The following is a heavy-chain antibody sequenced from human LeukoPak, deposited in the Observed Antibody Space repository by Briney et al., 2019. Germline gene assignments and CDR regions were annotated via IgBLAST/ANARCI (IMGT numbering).Heavy chain of an antibody. CDR3: AKDRPNYYGSNGHYYRRDGDY. CDR1: GFTFSIYA. CDR2: ITSSGDGT. V-gene: IGHV3-23*01. D-gene: IGHD3-22*01. Sequence: GGSLRLSCAASGFTFSIYAMSWARQAPGKGLQWVSSITSSGDGTYYADSVKGRFTISRDNSENMLYLQMNSLRVEDTAVYFCAKDRPNYYGSNGHYYRRDGDYWGQGTLVTVSS. J-gene: IGHJ4*02.